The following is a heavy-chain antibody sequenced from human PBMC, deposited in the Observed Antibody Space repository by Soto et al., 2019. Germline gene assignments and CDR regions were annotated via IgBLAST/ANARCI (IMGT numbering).Heavy chain of an antibody. V-gene: IGHV3-13*01. CDR1: GFTFSSYD. Sequence: PGGSLRLSYAASGFTFSSYDMHWVRQATGKGLEWVSAIGTAGDTYYADSVKGRFTISRDNSKNTLYLQMNNLRAEDTAVYYCAGMSDYYDSSGADYWGQGTLVTVSS. CDR3: AGMSDYYDSSGADY. J-gene: IGHJ4*02. CDR2: IGTAGDT. D-gene: IGHD3-22*01.